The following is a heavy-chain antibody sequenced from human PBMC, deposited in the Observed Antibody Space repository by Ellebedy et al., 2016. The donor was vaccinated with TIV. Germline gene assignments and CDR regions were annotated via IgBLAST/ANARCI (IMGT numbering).Heavy chain of an antibody. CDR2: ISGSSGST. CDR3: AKDGSLRYFDWFRDY. Sequence: GGSLRLSCAASGFTFSSYAMSWVRQAPGKGLEWVSVISGSSGSTYYADSVKGRFTISRDNSKNTLYLQMNSLRAEDTAVYYCAKDGSLRYFDWFRDYWGQGTLVTVSS. V-gene: IGHV3-23*01. CDR1: GFTFSSYA. J-gene: IGHJ4*02. D-gene: IGHD3-9*01.